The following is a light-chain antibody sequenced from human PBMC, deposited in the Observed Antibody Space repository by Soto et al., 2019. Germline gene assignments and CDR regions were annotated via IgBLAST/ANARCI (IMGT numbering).Light chain of an antibody. CDR1: SSDIGAYDY. J-gene: IGLJ1*01. CDR2: EVN. Sequence: QSALTQPASLSGSPGQSITISCTGTSSDIGAYDYVSWFQQHPGKAPKLMISEVNNRPSGVPDRFSGSKSGNTASLTISGLQAEDEADYYCCSYAGSYTYVFGTGTKGTVL. V-gene: IGLV2-11*01. CDR3: CSYAGSYTYV.